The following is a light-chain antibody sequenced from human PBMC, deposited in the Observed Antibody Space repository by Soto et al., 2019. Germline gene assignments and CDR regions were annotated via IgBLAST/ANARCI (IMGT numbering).Light chain of an antibody. CDR3: QQYNNWPPWT. J-gene: IGKJ1*01. CDR2: GAS. CDR1: ESVSSN. Sequence: EIVMTQSPATLSVSPGESASLSCRASESVSSNLAWYQQKPGQSPRLLIFGASTRATGVPARFSGNGSETEFTLTISSLVSEDSAVYYCQQYNNWPPWTFGRGTKVEIK. V-gene: IGKV3-15*01.